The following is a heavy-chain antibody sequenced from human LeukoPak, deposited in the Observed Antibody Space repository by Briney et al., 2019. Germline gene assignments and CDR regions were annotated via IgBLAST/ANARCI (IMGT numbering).Heavy chain of an antibody. V-gene: IGHV3-48*03. J-gene: IGHJ4*02. CDR2: ISSSGSTI. D-gene: IGHD3-22*01. CDR1: GFTFSSYE. CDR3: ARTSTYYYDSSGSLFDY. Sequence: PGGSLRLSCAASGFTFSSYEMNWVRQAPGKGLEWVSYISSSGSTIYYADSVKGRLTISRDNAKNSLYLQMNSLRAEDTAVYYCARTSTYYYDSSGSLFDYWGQGTLVTVSS.